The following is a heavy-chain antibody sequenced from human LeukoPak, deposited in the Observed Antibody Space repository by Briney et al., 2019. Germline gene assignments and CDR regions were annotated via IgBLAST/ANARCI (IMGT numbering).Heavy chain of an antibody. V-gene: IGHV3-23*01. D-gene: IGHD6-13*01. J-gene: IGHJ4*02. CDR1: GFRFDDYG. Sequence: GGSLRLSCAASGFRFDDYGMTWVRQAPGKGLEWVSAISGSGGSTYYADSVKGRFTISRDNSKNTLYLQMNSLRAEDTAVYYCAKSLGSSWYVWYYFDYWGQGTLVTVSS. CDR2: ISGSGGST. CDR3: AKSLGSSWYVWYYFDY.